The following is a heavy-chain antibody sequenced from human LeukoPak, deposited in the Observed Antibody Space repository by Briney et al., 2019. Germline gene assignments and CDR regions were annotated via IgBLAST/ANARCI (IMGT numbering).Heavy chain of an antibody. CDR2: IYPGDSDT. Sequence: GESLKISCKGSGYSFTSYWIGWVRQMPGKGLEWRGIIYPGDSDTRYSPSFQGQVTISADKSTSTAYLQWSSLKASDTAMYYCARQLEGYSYGFVARDYWGQGTLVTVSS. D-gene: IGHD5-18*01. CDR1: GYSFTSYW. CDR3: ARQLEGYSYGFVARDY. V-gene: IGHV5-51*01. J-gene: IGHJ4*02.